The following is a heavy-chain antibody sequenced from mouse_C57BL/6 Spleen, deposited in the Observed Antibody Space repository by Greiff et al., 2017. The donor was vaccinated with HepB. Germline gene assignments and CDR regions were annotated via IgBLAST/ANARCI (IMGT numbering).Heavy chain of an antibody. CDR1: GFTFSSYA. V-gene: IGHV5-4*03. Sequence: EVKVVESGGGLVKPGGSLKLSCAASGFTFSSYAMSWVRQTPEKRLEWVATISDGGSYTYYPDNVKGRFTISRDNAKNNLYLQMSHLKSEDTAMYYCASYDYDPFAYWGQGTLVTVSA. J-gene: IGHJ3*01. CDR2: ISDGGSYT. CDR3: ASYDYDPFAY. D-gene: IGHD2-4*01.